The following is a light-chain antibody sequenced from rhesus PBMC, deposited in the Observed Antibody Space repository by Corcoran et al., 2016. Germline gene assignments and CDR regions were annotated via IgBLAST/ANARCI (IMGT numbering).Light chain of an antibody. CDR1: QGISNN. Sequence: DIQMTQSPSSLSASVGDTVTITCRASQGISNNLAWYQQKPGKVPKLLIYYSSTLQSGVPSRFSGSGSGTYFTLNISSLQPEAFATYYCQHCYGTPFTFGPGTKLDIK. CDR2: YSS. CDR3: QHCYGTPFT. J-gene: IGKJ3*01. V-gene: IGKV1-25*01.